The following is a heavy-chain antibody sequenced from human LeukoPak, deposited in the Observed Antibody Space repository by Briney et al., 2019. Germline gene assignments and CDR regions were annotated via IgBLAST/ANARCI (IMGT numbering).Heavy chain of an antibody. CDR1: GYRFTSYW. V-gene: IGHV5-51*01. Sequence: GESLKISCKGSGYRFTSYWIGWVRQMPGKGLEWMGIIYPGDSDTRYSPSFQGQVTISADKSISTAYLQWSSLKASDTAMYYCARGEMRYCTGGSCYDYWGQGTLVTVSS. D-gene: IGHD2-15*01. CDR2: IYPGDSDT. CDR3: ARGEMRYCTGGSCYDY. J-gene: IGHJ4*02.